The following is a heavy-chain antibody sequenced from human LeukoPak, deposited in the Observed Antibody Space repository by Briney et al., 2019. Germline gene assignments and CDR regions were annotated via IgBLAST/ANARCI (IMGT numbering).Heavy chain of an antibody. CDR1: GSTFSGYP. J-gene: IGHJ5*02. Sequence: GRSLRLSCAASGSTFSGYPTHWVRQTPGKGLEWVAVISYDGSDKHYADPVEGRFTISRDNSKNTVYLQMNSLRAEDTAVYYCAKTAASYYYGSGSYYTPNWFDPWGQGTLVTVSS. CDR3: AKTAASYYYGSGSYYTPNWFDP. V-gene: IGHV3-30-3*02. D-gene: IGHD3-10*01. CDR2: ISYDGSDK.